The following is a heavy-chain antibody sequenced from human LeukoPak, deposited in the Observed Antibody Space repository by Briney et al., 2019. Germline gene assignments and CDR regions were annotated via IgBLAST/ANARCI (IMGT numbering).Heavy chain of an antibody. CDR1: GFTFSSYS. D-gene: IGHD4/OR15-4a*01. CDR2: INLDGSQK. Sequence: GGSLRLSCAASGFTFSSYSMNWVRQAPGKGLEWVANINLDGSQKYYVDSLKGRFTISRDSAKNSLYLQMNSLRAEDTAVYYCARDVDYANPRHDYWGQGTLVTVSS. CDR3: ARDVDYANPRHDY. V-gene: IGHV3-7*01. J-gene: IGHJ4*02.